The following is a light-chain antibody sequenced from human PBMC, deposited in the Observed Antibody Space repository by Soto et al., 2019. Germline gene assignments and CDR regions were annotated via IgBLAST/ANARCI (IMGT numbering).Light chain of an antibody. V-gene: IGKV3-20*01. CDR3: QQYGSSPWT. Sequence: EIVMTQSPATLSVSPGERATLSCRASQSVSATYLAWYQQRPAQPPRLLIYGTSTRSTGIPDRFIGSGSGTDFTLTITRLEPEDFALYYCQQYGSSPWTFGQGTKVDIK. CDR2: GTS. CDR1: QSVSATY. J-gene: IGKJ1*01.